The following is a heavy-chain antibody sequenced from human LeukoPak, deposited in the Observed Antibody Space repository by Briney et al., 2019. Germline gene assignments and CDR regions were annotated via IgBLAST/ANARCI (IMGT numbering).Heavy chain of an antibody. CDR2: IKQDGSEK. J-gene: IGHJ4*02. CDR3: ARVGVGTFDY. CDR1: GFTFSSYL. D-gene: IGHD2-8*01. V-gene: IGHV3-7*01. Sequence: GGSLRLSCAASGFTFSSYLMSWVRQAPGKGLQWVANIKQDGSEKYYVDSVKGRFTISRDNAKNSLNLQMNSLRAEDTAVYYCARVGVGTFDYWGQGTLVTVSS.